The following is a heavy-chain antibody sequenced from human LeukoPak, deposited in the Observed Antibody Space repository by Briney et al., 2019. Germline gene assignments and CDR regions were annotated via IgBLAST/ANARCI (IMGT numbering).Heavy chain of an antibody. CDR1: GYSFTSYW. CDR3: ARSGGYSSYYDFWSGYLYPNWFDP. J-gene: IGHJ5*02. CDR2: IYPGDSNT. Sequence: GESVKIPCKGSGYSFTSYWIGWVRQMPGKGLEWMGIIYPGDSNTRYSPSFQGQVTISADKSISTAYLQWSSLKASDTAMYYCARSGGYSSYYDFWSGYLYPNWFDPWGQGTLVTVSS. V-gene: IGHV5-51*01. D-gene: IGHD3-3*01.